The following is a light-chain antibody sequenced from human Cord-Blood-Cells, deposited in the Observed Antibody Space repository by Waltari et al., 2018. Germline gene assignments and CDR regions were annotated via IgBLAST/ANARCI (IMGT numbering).Light chain of an antibody. J-gene: IGLJ3*02. V-gene: IGLV2-23*01. CDR3: CSYAGSSTWV. CDR1: SSDGGRYNL. Sequence: QSALTQPASVSGSPGQSITISCTGTSSDGGRYNLVSLYQQHPGKAPKLMIYEGSKRPSGVSNRFSGSKSGNTASLTISGLQAEDEADYYCCSYAGSSTWVFGGGTKLTVL. CDR2: EGS.